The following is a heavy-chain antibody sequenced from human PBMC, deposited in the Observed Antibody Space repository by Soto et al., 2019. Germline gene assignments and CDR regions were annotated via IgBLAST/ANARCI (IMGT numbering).Heavy chain of an antibody. Sequence: QVQLVQSGAEVREPGASVKVSCKASGYSFTSLDINWVRQTTGQGLEWMGWMQPSSGRTGYAQKFQGRVTMTRDNSINTAYMELSSLTSDDTAFYYCARGVTAVVDYWGQGTLVTVSS. CDR3: ARGVTAVVDY. CDR1: GYSFTSLD. CDR2: MQPSSGRT. D-gene: IGHD2-15*01. J-gene: IGHJ4*02. V-gene: IGHV1-8*01.